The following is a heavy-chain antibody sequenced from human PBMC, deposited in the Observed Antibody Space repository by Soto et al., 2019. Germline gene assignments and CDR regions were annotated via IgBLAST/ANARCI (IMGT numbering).Heavy chain of an antibody. D-gene: IGHD2-15*01. CDR1: GFTFSSYG. V-gene: IGHV3-30*18. J-gene: IGHJ3*02. CDR2: ISYDGSIK. Sequence: GGSLRLSCAASGFTFSSYGMHWVRQAPGKGLEWVAVISYDGSIKYYADSVKGRFTISRDNSKITLYLQMNSLRAEDTAVYYCAKDGGIVVVVAADDAFDIWGQGTMVTVSS. CDR3: AKDGGIVVVVAADDAFDI.